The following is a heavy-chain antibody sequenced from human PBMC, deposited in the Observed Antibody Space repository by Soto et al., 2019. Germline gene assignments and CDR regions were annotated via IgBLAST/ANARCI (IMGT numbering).Heavy chain of an antibody. Sequence: SVKVSCKASGYPFTSYAMHWVRQAPGQRLEWMGWINAGNGNTKYSQKFQGRVTITRDTSASTAYMELSSLRSEDTAVYYCARGGGAWIQLWLLDYWGQGTLVTVSS. CDR2: INAGNGNT. CDR1: GYPFTSYA. D-gene: IGHD5-18*01. V-gene: IGHV1-3*01. J-gene: IGHJ4*02. CDR3: ARGGGAWIQLWLLDY.